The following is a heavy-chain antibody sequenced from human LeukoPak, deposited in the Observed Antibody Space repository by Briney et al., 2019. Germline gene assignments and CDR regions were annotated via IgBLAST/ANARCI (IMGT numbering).Heavy chain of an antibody. V-gene: IGHV1-18*01. D-gene: IGHD2-2*02. CDR1: GYTFTSYG. CDR3: ARDQSDCSSTSCYTGTFDP. Sequence: ASVKVSCKASGYTFTSYGISRVRQAPGQGLEWMGWISAYNGNTNYAQKLQGRVTMTTDTSTSTAYMELRSLRSDDTAVYYCARDQSDCSSTSCYTGTFDPWGQGTLVTVSS. CDR2: ISAYNGNT. J-gene: IGHJ5*02.